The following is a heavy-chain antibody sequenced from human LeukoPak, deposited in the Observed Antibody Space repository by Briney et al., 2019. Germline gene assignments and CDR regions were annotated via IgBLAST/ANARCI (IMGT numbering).Heavy chain of an antibody. CDR3: AMEYSSSWYGYFQH. J-gene: IGHJ1*01. Sequence: SETLSLTCTVSGGSISSSSYYWGWIRQPPGKGLEWIGSIYYSGSTYYNPSLKSRVTISVDTSKNQFSLKLSSVTAADTAVYYCAMEYSSSWYGYFQHWGQGTLVTVSS. V-gene: IGHV4-39*07. CDR1: GGSISSSSYY. D-gene: IGHD6-13*01. CDR2: IYYSGST.